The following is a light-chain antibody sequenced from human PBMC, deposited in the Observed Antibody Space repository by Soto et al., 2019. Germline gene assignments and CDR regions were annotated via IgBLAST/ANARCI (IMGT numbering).Light chain of an antibody. CDR3: QQRRNWPLT. V-gene: IGKV3-11*01. CDR2: EAS. J-gene: IGKJ4*01. Sequence: EIVLTQSPTTLSLSPGERATLSCRASQSVSSYLAWYQQKPGQAPRLLIYEASNRATGIPARFSGSGSGTDFTLTISSLEPEDFAFYYCQQRRNWPLTFGGGTQVEIK. CDR1: QSVSSY.